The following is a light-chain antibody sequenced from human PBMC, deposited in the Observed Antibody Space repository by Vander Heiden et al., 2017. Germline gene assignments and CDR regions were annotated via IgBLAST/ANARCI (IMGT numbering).Light chain of an antibody. V-gene: IGKV4-1*01. Sequence: DIVMTQSPDSLAVSLGERATINCKSSQSVLYSSNNKNYLAWYQQKPGQPPKLLIYWASTRESGVPDRFSGSGSGTDFTLTISSLQAEDVAVCYCQQDDSTPYTFGQGTKLEIK. CDR2: WAS. CDR3: QQDDSTPYT. CDR1: QSVLYSSNNKNY. J-gene: IGKJ2*01.